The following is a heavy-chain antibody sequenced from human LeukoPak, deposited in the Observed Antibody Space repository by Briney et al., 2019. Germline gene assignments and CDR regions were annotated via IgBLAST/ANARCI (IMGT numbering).Heavy chain of an antibody. CDR1: GYTFTVYY. Sequence: ASVKVSCKASGYTFTVYYMHWVRQAPGQGLAWMGWINPNSGGTNYAQKFQGRVTMTRDTSISTAYMELSRLRSDDTAVYYCARDSRAYYDSSGYYWFDPWGQGTLVTVSS. V-gene: IGHV1-2*02. D-gene: IGHD3-22*01. CDR3: ARDSRAYYDSSGYYWFDP. CDR2: INPNSGGT. J-gene: IGHJ5*02.